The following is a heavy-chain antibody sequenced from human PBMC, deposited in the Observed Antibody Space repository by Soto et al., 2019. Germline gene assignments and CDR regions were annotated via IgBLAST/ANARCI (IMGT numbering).Heavy chain of an antibody. J-gene: IGHJ4*02. CDR3: ATHRREAVAGYTIDN. Sequence: KSSETLSLTCTVSGGSISSNYWTWIRQPPGKVLEWIGYVYNSGSTNYNPSLKSRVTISEDTSKSQFYMKVNSMTAADTAVYYCATHRREAVAGYTIDNRGQGIWGTVAS. V-gene: IGHV4-59*08. D-gene: IGHD2-15*01. CDR1: GGSISSNY. CDR2: VYNSGST.